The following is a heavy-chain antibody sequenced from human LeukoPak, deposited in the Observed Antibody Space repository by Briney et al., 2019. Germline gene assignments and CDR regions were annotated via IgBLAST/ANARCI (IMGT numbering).Heavy chain of an antibody. D-gene: IGHD4-17*01. CDR3: ARDNYNDYDQFDY. CDR2: IYSGGST. J-gene: IGHJ4*02. Sequence: PSQTLSLTCTVSGGSISSYYWSSIRPPAGKGLGWIGRIYSGGSTHYNPSLKSRVTMSVDTSKNQFSLNLSSVTAADTAVYYCARDNYNDYDQFDYWGQGTLVTVSS. CDR1: GGSISSYY. V-gene: IGHV4-4*07.